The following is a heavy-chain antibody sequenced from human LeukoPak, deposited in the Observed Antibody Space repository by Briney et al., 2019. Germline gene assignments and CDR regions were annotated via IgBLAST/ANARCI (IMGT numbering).Heavy chain of an antibody. Sequence: GGSLRLSCAASGFTFSSYSMNWVRQAPGKGLEWVSSISSNSSYIYYADSVKGRFTISRDNAKNSLYLQMNSLRAEDTAVYYCGRDDYDSWWYYYYGMDVWGQGTTVTVSS. J-gene: IGHJ6*02. V-gene: IGHV3-21*01. CDR1: GFTFSSYS. CDR3: GRDDYDSWWYYYYGMDV. D-gene: IGHD3-3*01. CDR2: ISSNSSYI.